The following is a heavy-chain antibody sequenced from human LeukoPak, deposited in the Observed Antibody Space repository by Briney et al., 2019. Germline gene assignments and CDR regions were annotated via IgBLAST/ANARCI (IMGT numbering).Heavy chain of an antibody. Sequence: SVKVSCKASGGTFISYAISWVRQAPGQGLEWMGRIIPILGIANYAQKFQGRVTITADKSTSTAYMELSSLRSEDTAVYYCARGDWKYYFDYWGQGTLVTVSS. CDR3: ARGDWKYYFDY. CDR2: IIPILGIA. V-gene: IGHV1-69*04. D-gene: IGHD1-1*01. J-gene: IGHJ4*02. CDR1: GGTFISYA.